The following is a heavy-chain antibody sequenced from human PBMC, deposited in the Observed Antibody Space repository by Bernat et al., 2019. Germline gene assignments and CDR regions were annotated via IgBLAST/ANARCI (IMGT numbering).Heavy chain of an antibody. CDR1: GFTFSSYG. CDR2: IWYDGSNK. V-gene: IGHV3-33*01. CDR3: ARSYYDSSGIDY. D-gene: IGHD3-22*01. Sequence: QVQLVESGGGVVQPGRSLRLSCAASGFTFSSYGMHWVRQAPGKGLEWVAVIWYDGSNKYYADSVKGRFTISRDNSKNTLYLQMNSLRAEDTAVYYCARSYYDSSGIDYWGQGTLVTVSS. J-gene: IGHJ4*02.